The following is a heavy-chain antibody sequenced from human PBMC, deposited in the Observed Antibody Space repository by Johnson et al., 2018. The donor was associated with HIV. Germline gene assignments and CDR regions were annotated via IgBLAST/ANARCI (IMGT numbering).Heavy chain of an antibody. D-gene: IGHD7-27*01. V-gene: IGHV3-53*02. Sequence: VQLVETGGGLIQPGGSLRLSCAASGFTVSSNYMSWVRQAPGKGLEWVSVIYSGGSPYYADSVKGRFTICRDNAKNSLYLQMNSLRAEDTAVYYCARDLLGMDDAFDIWGQGTMVTVSS. CDR2: IYSGGSP. J-gene: IGHJ3*02. CDR1: GFTVSSNY. CDR3: ARDLLGMDDAFDI.